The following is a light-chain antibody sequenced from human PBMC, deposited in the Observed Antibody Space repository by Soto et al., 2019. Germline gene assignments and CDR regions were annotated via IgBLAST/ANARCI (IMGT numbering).Light chain of an antibody. CDR1: QSLSGNY. CDR2: GVS. Sequence: EIVLTQSPGTLSLSPGERATLSCRASQSLSGNYLAWYQQKPGQAPRLLIFGVSSRATGIPDRFSGSGSGTDFTLTINRLGPEDFGVYYCHHYGSSPYTFGLGTKLEIK. J-gene: IGKJ2*01. CDR3: HHYGSSPYT. V-gene: IGKV3-20*01.